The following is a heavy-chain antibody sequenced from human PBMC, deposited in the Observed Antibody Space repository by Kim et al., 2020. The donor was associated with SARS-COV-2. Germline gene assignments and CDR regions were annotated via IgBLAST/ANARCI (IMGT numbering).Heavy chain of an antibody. V-gene: IGHV3-49*04. Sequence: GGSLRLSCTVSGFNVGDYGMTWVRQAAGKGLEWVGFIRSKAYGATTEYGASVKGRFIISRDASKSIAYLQMNSLKIEDTAVYYCSRDNGDYGSGTYWNHPSSGMDVWGQGTTVTVSS. CDR2: IRSKAYGATT. CDR1: GFNVGDYG. CDR3: SRDNGDYGSGTYWNHPSSGMDV. J-gene: IGHJ6*02. D-gene: IGHD3-10*01.